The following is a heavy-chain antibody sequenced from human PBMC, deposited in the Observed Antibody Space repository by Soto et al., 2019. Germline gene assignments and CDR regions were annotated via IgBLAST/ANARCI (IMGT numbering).Heavy chain of an antibody. Sequence: QVQLVQSGAEVKKPGSSVKVSCKASGGTFSSYAISWVRQAPRQGLEWMGGIIPIFGTANYAQKFQGRVTITADESTSTAYMELSSLRSEDTAVYYCARSPGGYYDSSGYFAYWGQGTLVTVSS. D-gene: IGHD3-22*01. V-gene: IGHV1-69*01. J-gene: IGHJ4*02. CDR3: ARSPGGYYDSSGYFAY. CDR2: IIPIFGTA. CDR1: GGTFSSYA.